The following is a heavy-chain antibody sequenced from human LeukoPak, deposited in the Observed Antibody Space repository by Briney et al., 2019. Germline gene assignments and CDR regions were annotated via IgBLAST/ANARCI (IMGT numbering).Heavy chain of an antibody. Sequence: SETLSLTCTVSGGSISSYYWSWIRQPAGKGLEWIGRIYTSGSTNYNPSLKSRVTMSVDTSKNQFSLKLSSVTAADTAVYYCARGYSSSWLKPYYYYMDVWGKGTTVTISS. J-gene: IGHJ6*03. D-gene: IGHD6-13*01. V-gene: IGHV4-4*07. CDR2: IYTSGST. CDR3: ARGYSSSWLKPYYYYMDV. CDR1: GGSISSYY.